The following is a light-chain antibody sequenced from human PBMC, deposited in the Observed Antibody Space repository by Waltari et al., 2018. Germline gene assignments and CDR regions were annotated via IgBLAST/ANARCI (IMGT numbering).Light chain of an antibody. CDR3: QNHERLPAT. CDR1: RDIGTY. J-gene: IGKJ1*01. Sequence: ELVLTQSPGTLSLSPGERATLSCRASRDIGTYLVWYQQKPGQAPRLLIYRASNRATGIPDGFSGSGSGTDFSLTISRLEPEDFAVYYCQNHERLPATFGQGTRVEIK. V-gene: IGKV3-20*01. CDR2: RAS.